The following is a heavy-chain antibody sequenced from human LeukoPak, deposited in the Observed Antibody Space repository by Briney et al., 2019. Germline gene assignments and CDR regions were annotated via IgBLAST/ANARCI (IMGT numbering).Heavy chain of an antibody. CDR2: FDPEDGET. CDR1: AYTLTELS. V-gene: IGHV1-24*01. J-gene: IGHJ4*02. CDR3: ATGLRDLRVY. Sequence: ASVKVSRKFSAYTLTELSMHWVRQAPGKGLGWMGGFDPEDGETIYSQKFQGRVTMTEDTSTDTAYMELSRLRSDDTAVYYCATGLRDLRVYWGQGTLVTGSS. D-gene: IGHD3/OR15-3a*01.